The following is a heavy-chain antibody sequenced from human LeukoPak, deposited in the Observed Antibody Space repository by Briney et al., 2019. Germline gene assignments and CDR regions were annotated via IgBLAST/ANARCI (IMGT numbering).Heavy chain of an antibody. CDR3: AKEQWLATGTHFDY. CDR1: GFTFSSYG. CDR2: ISYDGSNK. D-gene: IGHD6-19*01. Sequence: GGSLRLSCAASGFTFSSYGMHWVRQAPGKGLEWVAVISYDGSNKYYADSVKGRFTISRDNSKNTLYLQMNSLRAEDTAVYYCAKEQWLATGTHFDYWGQGTLVTVSS. J-gene: IGHJ4*02. V-gene: IGHV3-30*18.